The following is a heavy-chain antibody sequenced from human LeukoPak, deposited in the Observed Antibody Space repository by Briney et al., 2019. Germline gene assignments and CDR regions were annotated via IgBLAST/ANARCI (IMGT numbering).Heavy chain of an antibody. CDR3: ATYSYTGGYYAFDI. D-gene: IGHD3-22*01. CDR2: IWPGDSKI. V-gene: IGHV5-51*01. Sequence: GESLKSSCKGSGYRFDDYWMGWVRPMPGKGLEWMGVIWPGDSKINYNPSFQDKVTISIDKSITTAYLQWSSLKASDTAMYYCATYSYTGGYYAFDIWGQGTMVTVSS. J-gene: IGHJ3*02. CDR1: GYRFDDYW.